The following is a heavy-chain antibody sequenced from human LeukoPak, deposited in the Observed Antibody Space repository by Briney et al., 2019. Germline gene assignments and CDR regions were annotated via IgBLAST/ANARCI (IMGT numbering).Heavy chain of an antibody. J-gene: IGHJ4*02. V-gene: IGHV3-74*01. D-gene: IGHD6-13*01. Sequence: GGSLRLSCAASGFTVSSNYMSWVRQAPGKGLVWVSRINTDGSSTSYADSVKGRFTISRDNAKNTLYLQMNSLRAEDTAVYYCARDTSAAGTRLAYWGQGTLVTVSS. CDR1: GFTVSSNY. CDR3: ARDTSAAGTRLAY. CDR2: INTDGSST.